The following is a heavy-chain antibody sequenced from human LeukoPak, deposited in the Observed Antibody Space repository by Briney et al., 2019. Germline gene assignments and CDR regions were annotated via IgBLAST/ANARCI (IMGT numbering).Heavy chain of an antibody. J-gene: IGHJ3*02. Sequence: GGSLRLSCAASGFTFDDYAMHWVRQAPGKGLEWVSGISGSGGSTYYADSVKGRFTISRDNSKNTLYLQMNSLRAEDTAVYYCAKDSGYDFWSGDYAFDIWGQGTMVTVSS. D-gene: IGHD3-3*01. CDR1: GFTFDDYA. CDR3: AKDSGYDFWSGDYAFDI. V-gene: IGHV3-23*01. CDR2: ISGSGGST.